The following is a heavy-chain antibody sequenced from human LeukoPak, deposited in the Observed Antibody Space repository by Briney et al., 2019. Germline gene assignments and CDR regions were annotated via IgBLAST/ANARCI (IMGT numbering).Heavy chain of an antibody. V-gene: IGHV3-23*01. Sequence: PGGSLRLSCAASGFTFSSYAMSWVRQAPAKGMEWVSAISGSGGSTYYSDSVTGRLPICRDNSKNSLYLQMNTLRAEDTAVYYCAKGGLVRGVIITALFDYWGQGTLVTVSS. CDR2: ISGSGGST. CDR3: AKGGLVRGVIITALFDY. D-gene: IGHD3-10*01. J-gene: IGHJ4*02. CDR1: GFTFSSYA.